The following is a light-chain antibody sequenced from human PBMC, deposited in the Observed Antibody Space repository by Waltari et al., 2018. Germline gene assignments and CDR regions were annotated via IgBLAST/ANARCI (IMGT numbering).Light chain of an antibody. Sequence: DIQMTKSPSTLSASVGDRVTITCRASQRITNWLAWYQQKPGMAPKLLIYGVSTLESGVPSRFSGSGSGAEFTLTISSLQPDDFATYYCQYYNNYELTFGGGTKVEIK. J-gene: IGKJ4*01. CDR2: GVS. CDR3: QYYNNYELT. V-gene: IGKV1-5*03. CDR1: QRITNW.